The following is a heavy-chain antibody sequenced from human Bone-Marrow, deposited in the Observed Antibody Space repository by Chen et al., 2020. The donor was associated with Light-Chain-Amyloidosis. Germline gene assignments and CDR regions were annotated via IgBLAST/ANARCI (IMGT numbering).Heavy chain of an antibody. CDR2: IYYSGST. Sequence: QVQLQESGPGLVKPSQTLSLTCTVSGGSISSGGYYWSWIRQHPGKGLEWIGYIYYSGSTYYNPSLKSRVTMSVDTSKNQFSLKLSSVTAADTAVYYCARGPSDYGDPYYYYYYMDVWGKGTTVTVSS. V-gene: IGHV4-31*03. CDR3: ARGPSDYGDPYYYYYYMDV. D-gene: IGHD4-17*01. CDR1: GGSISSGGYY. J-gene: IGHJ6*03.